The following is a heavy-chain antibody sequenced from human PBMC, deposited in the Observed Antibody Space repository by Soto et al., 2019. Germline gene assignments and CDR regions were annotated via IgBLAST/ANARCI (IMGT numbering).Heavy chain of an antibody. CDR2: IYNGERT. D-gene: IGHD7-27*01. Sequence: QVHLQESGPGLVKPSETMSLTCTASGASIRNFYWNWVRQFPGKGLEWIGHIYNGERTNYNPSLKKRDTISVDTSKNPCTLKWSSATVADTAVYYGAQTTGWTGFDYWGQGTLVAVSS. V-gene: IGHV4-59*01. J-gene: IGHJ4*02. CDR1: GASIRNFY. CDR3: AQTTGWTGFDY.